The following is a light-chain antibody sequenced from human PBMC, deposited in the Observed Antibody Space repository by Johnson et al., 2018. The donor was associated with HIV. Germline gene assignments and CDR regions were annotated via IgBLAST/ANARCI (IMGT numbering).Light chain of an antibody. CDR2: DNN. J-gene: IGLJ1*01. CDR1: SSNIGNNY. CDR3: GTWDSSLSAARV. V-gene: IGLV1-51*01. Sequence: QSVLTQPPSVSAAPGQKVTISCSGSSSNIGNNYVSWYQQLPGTAPKLLIYDNNKRPSGIPDRFSGSKSGTSATLGITGLQTGDDADYYCGTWDSSLSAARVFGPGTKVTVL.